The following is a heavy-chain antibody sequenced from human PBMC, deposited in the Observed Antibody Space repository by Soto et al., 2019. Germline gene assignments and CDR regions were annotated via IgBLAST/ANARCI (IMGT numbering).Heavy chain of an antibody. CDR2: IYYSGST. CDR1: GGSISSYY. CDR3: ARELGYCSGGSCYEGYSDY. J-gene: IGHJ4*02. Sequence: PSETLSLTCTVSGGSISSYYWSWIRQPPGKGLEWIGYIYYSGSTNYNPSLKSRVTISVDTSKNQFSLKLSSVTAADTAVYYCARELGYCSGGSCYEGYSDYWGQGTLVTVSS. V-gene: IGHV4-59*01. D-gene: IGHD2-15*01.